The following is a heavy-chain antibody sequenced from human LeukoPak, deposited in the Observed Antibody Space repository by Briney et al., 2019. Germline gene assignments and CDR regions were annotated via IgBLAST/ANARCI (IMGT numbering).Heavy chain of an antibody. J-gene: IGHJ6*02. Sequence: SETLSLTCSVSGGSTSGSYWSWVRQPPGKGLQWIGYIHYTGSTDYNPSLKSRVTISIDTPKNQVSLRVTSVTAADTAVYYCARTGYGRDYYGMDVWGQGTTVTVSS. CDR2: IHYTGST. CDR1: GGSTSGSY. CDR3: ARTGYGRDYYGMDV. V-gene: IGHV4-59*01. D-gene: IGHD1-26*01.